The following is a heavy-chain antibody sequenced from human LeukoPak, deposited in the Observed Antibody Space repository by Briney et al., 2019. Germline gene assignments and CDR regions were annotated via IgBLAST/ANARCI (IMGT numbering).Heavy chain of an antibody. CDR1: GFTFSSYW. CDR2: IKQDGSGR. J-gene: IGHJ4*02. V-gene: IGHV3-7*04. CDR3: ARGPSGGNGFSY. D-gene: IGHD2-15*01. Sequence: PGGSLRLSRAASGFTFSSYWMSWVRQAPGKGLEWVANIKQDGSGRYYVDSVKGRFTISRDNAKNSLYLQMNSLRAVDTAVYYCARGPSGGNGFSYWGLGTLVTVSS.